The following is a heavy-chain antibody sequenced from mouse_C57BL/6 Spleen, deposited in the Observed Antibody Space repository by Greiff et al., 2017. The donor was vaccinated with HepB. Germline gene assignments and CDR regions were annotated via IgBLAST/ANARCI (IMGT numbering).Heavy chain of an antibody. D-gene: IGHD1-1*01. V-gene: IGHV1-64*01. CDR2: IHPNSGST. CDR3: ARSIYGSSSGFAY. Sequence: QVQLKQPGAELVKPGASVKLSCKASGYTFTSYWMHWVKQRPGQGLEWIGMIHPNSGSTNYNEKFKSKATLTVDKSSSTAYMQLSSLTSEDSAVYYCARSIYGSSSGFAYWGQGTLVTVSA. J-gene: IGHJ3*01. CDR1: GYTFTSYW.